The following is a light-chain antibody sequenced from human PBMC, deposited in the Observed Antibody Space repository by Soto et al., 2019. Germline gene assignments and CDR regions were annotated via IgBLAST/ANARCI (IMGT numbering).Light chain of an antibody. V-gene: IGKV3-15*01. CDR2: GAS. J-gene: IGKJ5*01. CDR1: QSVSSN. CDR3: QQYGTPRSVT. Sequence: EIVMTQSPATLSVSPGERATLSCRASQSVSSNLAWYQQKPGQAPRLLIYGASTRATGIPARFSGSGFGTDFTLTISKVEPEDFAVYYCQQYGTPRSVTFGQGTRPEIK.